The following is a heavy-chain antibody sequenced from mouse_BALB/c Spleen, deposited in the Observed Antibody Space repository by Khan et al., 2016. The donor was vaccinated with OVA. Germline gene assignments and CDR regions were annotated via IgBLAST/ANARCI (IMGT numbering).Heavy chain of an antibody. CDR1: GFTFSSYT. CDR2: ISSGGSYT. J-gene: IGHJ2*01. D-gene: IGHD4-1*01. CDR3: TRDQLANWHPDYFDY. V-gene: IGHV5-6-4*01. Sequence: EVELVESGGGLVKPGGSLKLSCAASGFTFSSYTMSWVRQTPGKRLEWVATISSGGSYTYYPDSVKGRFTISRDNAKNTLYLQMSSLKSEDTAMYYCTRDQLANWHPDYFDYWGQGTTLTVSS.